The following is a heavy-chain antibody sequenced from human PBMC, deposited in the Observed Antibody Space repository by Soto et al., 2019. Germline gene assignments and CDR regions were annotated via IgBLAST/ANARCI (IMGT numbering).Heavy chain of an antibody. V-gene: IGHV4-39*01. Sequence: QLQLQESGPGLVKPSETLSLTCTVSGGSISSYYWGWILRPPGKGLEWIGSIYYSGSTYYNPSLKSRVTISVDTSTNQFSLKLSSVTAADTAVYYCARRWGYSFDYWGQGTLVTVSS. J-gene: IGHJ4*02. D-gene: IGHD7-27*01. CDR2: IYYSGST. CDR3: ARRWGYSFDY. CDR1: GGSISSYY.